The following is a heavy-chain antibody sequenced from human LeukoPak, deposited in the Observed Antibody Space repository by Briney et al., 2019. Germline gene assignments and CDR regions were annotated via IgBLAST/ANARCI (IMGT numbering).Heavy chain of an antibody. CDR1: GGSISSGSYY. D-gene: IGHD2-2*02. J-gene: IGHJ4*02. CDR2: IYYSGST. CDR3: ARHPGSHCSSTSCYTGGVFDY. Sequence: PSETLSLTCTVSGGSISSGSYYWGWIRQPPGKGLEWIGSIYYSGSTYYNPSLKSRVTISVDTSKNQFSLKLRSVTAADTAVYYCARHPGSHCSSTSCYTGGVFDYWGQGTLVTVSS. V-gene: IGHV4-39*01.